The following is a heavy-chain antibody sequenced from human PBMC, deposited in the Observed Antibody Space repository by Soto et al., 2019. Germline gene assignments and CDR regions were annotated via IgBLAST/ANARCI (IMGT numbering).Heavy chain of an antibody. CDR1: GGSFSGYY. CDR3: ARPEGVYYGSGSYWNWFDP. J-gene: IGHJ5*02. D-gene: IGHD3-10*01. V-gene: IGHV4-34*01. CDR2: INHSGST. Sequence: PSEALSLTCAVYGGSFSGYYWSWIRQPPGKGLEWIGEINHSGSTNYNPSLKSRVTISVDTSKNQFSLKLSSVTAADTAVYYCARPEGVYYGSGSYWNWFDPWGQGTLVTVSS.